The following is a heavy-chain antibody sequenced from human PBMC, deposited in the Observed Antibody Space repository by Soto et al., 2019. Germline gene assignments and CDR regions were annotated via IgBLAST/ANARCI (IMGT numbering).Heavy chain of an antibody. CDR2: IIPILGIA. D-gene: IGHD4-4*01. Sequence: QVQLVQSGAEVKKPGSSVKVSCKASGGTFSSYTISWVRQAPGQGLEWMGRIIPILGIANYAQKFQGRVTITADKSTSTAYMELSSLRSEDTAVYYCATNSNHTSYYYYYYMDVWGKGTTVTVSS. CDR3: ATNSNHTSYYYYYYMDV. V-gene: IGHV1-69*02. J-gene: IGHJ6*03. CDR1: GGTFSSYT.